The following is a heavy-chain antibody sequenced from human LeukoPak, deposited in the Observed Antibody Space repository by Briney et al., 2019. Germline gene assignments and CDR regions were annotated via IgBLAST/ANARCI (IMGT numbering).Heavy chain of an antibody. CDR1: GYTFTSYG. Sequence: ASVKVSCKASGYTFTSYGISWVRQAPGQGLEWMGWISAYSGNTNYAQKLQGRVTMTTDTSTSTAYMELSSLRSEDTAVYYCARVRLVGATTGCFDYWGQGTLVTVSS. D-gene: IGHD1-26*01. CDR3: ARVRLVGATTGCFDY. CDR2: ISAYSGNT. J-gene: IGHJ4*02. V-gene: IGHV1-18*01.